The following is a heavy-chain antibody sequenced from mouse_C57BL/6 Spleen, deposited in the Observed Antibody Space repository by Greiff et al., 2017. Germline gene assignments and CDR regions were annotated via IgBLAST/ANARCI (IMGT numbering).Heavy chain of an antibody. CDR2: IDPNSGGT. Sequence: QVQLQQPGAELVKPGASVKLSCKASGYTFTSYWMHWVKQRPGRGLEWIGRIDPNSGGTKYNEKFKSKATLTVDKPSSTAYMQRSSLTSEDSAVYYCERSWGGYYGGVDYWGQGTTLTVSS. CDR1: GYTFTSYW. CDR3: ERSWGGYYGGVDY. D-gene: IGHD2-3*01. J-gene: IGHJ2*01. V-gene: IGHV1-72*01.